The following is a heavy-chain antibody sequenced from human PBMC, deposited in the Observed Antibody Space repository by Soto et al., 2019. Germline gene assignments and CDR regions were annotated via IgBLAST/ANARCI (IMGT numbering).Heavy chain of an antibody. D-gene: IGHD3-3*01. J-gene: IGHJ4*02. CDR2: VYYSGST. CDR1: GGSVSRVSYY. Sequence: PSETLSLTCNVSGGSVSRVSYYWSWIRQSPGKGLEWIGYVYYSGSTNYNPSLKSRVTISVDTSKNQFSLKLRSVTAADTAVYYCEASISIFGVVPFWGQGTLVTVSS. V-gene: IGHV4-61*01. CDR3: EASISIFGVVPF.